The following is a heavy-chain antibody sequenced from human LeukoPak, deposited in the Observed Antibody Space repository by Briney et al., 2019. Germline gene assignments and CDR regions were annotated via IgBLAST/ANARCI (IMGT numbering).Heavy chain of an antibody. CDR2: ISLSSTYI. Sequence: GGSLRLSCAASGFIFSSYIMNWVRQAPGKGLEWVSSISLSSTYIYYADSVKGRFTISRDNARNSLYLQMNSLRAEDTALYYCARDLRVVITGSFDSWGQGTLVTVSS. J-gene: IGHJ4*02. D-gene: IGHD3-22*01. CDR3: ARDLRVVITGSFDS. V-gene: IGHV3-21*04. CDR1: GFIFSSYI.